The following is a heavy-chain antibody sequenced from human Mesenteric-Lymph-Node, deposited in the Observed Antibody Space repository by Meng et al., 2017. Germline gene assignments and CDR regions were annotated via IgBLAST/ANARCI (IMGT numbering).Heavy chain of an antibody. CDR1: GFTFSSYG. J-gene: IGHJ4*02. CDR2: IPQDGSEE. Sequence: GESLKISCAASGFTFSSYGMHWVRQAPGKGLEWVANIPQDGSEENYVPSVKGRFTISRDNARSSLYLQMNNLRSEDTAVYYCAGGSGWDCDSWGQGTLVTVSS. D-gene: IGHD6-19*01. V-gene: IGHV3-7*01. CDR3: AGGSGWDCDS.